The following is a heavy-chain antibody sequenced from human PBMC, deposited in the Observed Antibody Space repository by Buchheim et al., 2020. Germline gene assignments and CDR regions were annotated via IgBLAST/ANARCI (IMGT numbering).Heavy chain of an antibody. D-gene: IGHD3-9*01. Sequence: QVQLVESGGGVVQPGRSLRLSCAASGFTFSSYAMHWVRQAPGKGLEWVAVISYDGSNKYCADSVKGRFTISRDNSKNTLYLQMNSLRAEDTAVYYCARPPILFDWANPADYWGQGTL. CDR1: GFTFSSYA. V-gene: IGHV3-30-3*01. J-gene: IGHJ4*02. CDR2: ISYDGSNK. CDR3: ARPPILFDWANPADY.